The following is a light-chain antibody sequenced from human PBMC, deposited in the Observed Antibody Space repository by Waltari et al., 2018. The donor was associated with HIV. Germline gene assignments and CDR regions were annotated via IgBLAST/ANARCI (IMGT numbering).Light chain of an antibody. CDR1: QSISNY. Sequence: DIQMTQFPSSLSASVGDRVTITCRASQSISNYLNWYLQKPGKAPKLLIYAASILQSGVPSRFSGSGSGTDFTLTISSLQPEDFTTYYCQQSYRIPRTFGQGTKVEI. CDR3: QQSYRIPRT. J-gene: IGKJ1*01. CDR2: AAS. V-gene: IGKV1-39*01.